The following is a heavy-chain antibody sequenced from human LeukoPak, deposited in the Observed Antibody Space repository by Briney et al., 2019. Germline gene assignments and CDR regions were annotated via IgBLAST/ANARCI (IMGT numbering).Heavy chain of an antibody. Sequence: EASVKVSCKASGYSFTGYYVHWVRKAPGQGLEWVGWINPSSGGTNYAQNLQGRVTMTRDTSISTAYMELRSLGSDDAAVYYCARTNYYDSSGYFLGYWGQGTLVTVSS. D-gene: IGHD3-22*01. CDR3: ARTNYYDSSGYFLGY. CDR2: INPSSGGT. V-gene: IGHV1-2*02. J-gene: IGHJ4*02. CDR1: GYSFTGYY.